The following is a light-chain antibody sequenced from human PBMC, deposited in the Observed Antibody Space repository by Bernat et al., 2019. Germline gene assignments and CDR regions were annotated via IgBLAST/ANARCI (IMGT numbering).Light chain of an antibody. Sequence: QSALTQPASVSGSPGQSITISCTGTSSDVGGYAYVSWYQQDPGKAPKLIIYDVNNRPSGVSNRFSGSKSGNTASLTISGLQAEDESDYYCRSYTSITTLRVFGGGTRLTVL. CDR3: RSYTSITTLRV. CDR2: DVN. CDR1: SSDVGGYAY. J-gene: IGLJ2*01. V-gene: IGLV2-14*01.